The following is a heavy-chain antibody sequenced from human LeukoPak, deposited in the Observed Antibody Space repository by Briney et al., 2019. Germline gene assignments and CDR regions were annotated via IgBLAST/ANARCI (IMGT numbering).Heavy chain of an antibody. CDR1: GGSISSSSYY. CDR3: ARGLVYYDSSGYYSPGYAFDI. Sequence: PSETLSLTCTVSGGSISSSSYYWGWIRQPPGKGLEWIGSIYHSGSTYYNPSLKSRVTISVDTSKNQFSLKLSSVTAADTAVYYCARGLVYYDSSGYYSPGYAFDIWGQGTMVTVSS. CDR2: IYHSGST. J-gene: IGHJ3*02. D-gene: IGHD3-22*01. V-gene: IGHV4-39*07.